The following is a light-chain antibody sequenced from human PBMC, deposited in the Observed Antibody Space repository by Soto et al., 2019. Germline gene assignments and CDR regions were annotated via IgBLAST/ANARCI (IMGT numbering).Light chain of an antibody. CDR3: QQYYNWPPYT. V-gene: IGKV3-15*01. J-gene: IGKJ2*01. Sequence: EVVMTQSPATLSVSPGDRATLSCRASQSVDTNVAWYQQKPGQAPRLLVYGASTRATGIPARFTGFGSGTDFTLTISGLQSDVFAVYYCQQYYNWPPYTFGQGTKLQIK. CDR1: QSVDTN. CDR2: GAS.